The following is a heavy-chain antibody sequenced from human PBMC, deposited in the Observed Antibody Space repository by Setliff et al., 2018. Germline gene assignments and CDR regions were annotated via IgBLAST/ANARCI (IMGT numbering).Heavy chain of an antibody. J-gene: IGHJ3*01. CDR1: GYTFTSFG. Sequence: GASVKVSCKASGYTFTSFGVSWVRQAPGQGLEWMGWISGFTGFTQYSQKFKGRVAVTIDKSTSTAYMDLTSLRSDDTAVYYCLRDRPYSNSPEYSFDVWGRGQRSPSPQ. V-gene: IGHV1-18*01. CDR3: LRDRPYSNSPEYSFDV. D-gene: IGHD6-6*01. CDR2: ISGFTGFT.